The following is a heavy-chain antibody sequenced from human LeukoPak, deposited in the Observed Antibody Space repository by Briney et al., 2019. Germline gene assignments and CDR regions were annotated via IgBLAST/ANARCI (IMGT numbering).Heavy chain of an antibody. D-gene: IGHD2-2*01. CDR2: IWYDGSNK. Sequence: GGSLRLSCAASGFTFSSYPMYWVRQAPGKGLEWVAIIWYDGSNKYYADSVKGRFTISRDNSKNTVDLQMNSLRAEDTAVYYCARDYCSSISCQDYWGQGTLVTVSS. CDR1: GFTFSSYP. J-gene: IGHJ4*02. CDR3: ARDYCSSISCQDY. V-gene: IGHV3-33*07.